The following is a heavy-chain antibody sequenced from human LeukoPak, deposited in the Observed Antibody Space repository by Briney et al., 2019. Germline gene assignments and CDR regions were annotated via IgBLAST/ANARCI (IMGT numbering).Heavy chain of an antibody. CDR3: ARAFYTDVDTALLTSLDF. V-gene: IGHV3-30*03. D-gene: IGHD5-18*01. CDR1: GFTFSSYG. CDR2: ISYDGSNK. Sequence: GGSLRLSCAASGFTFSSYGMHWVRQAPGKGLEWVADISYDGSNKYYADSVKGRFTISRDNAKNSLYLQMNSLRAEDTAVFYCARAFYTDVDTALLTSLDFWGQGTLVTVSS. J-gene: IGHJ4*02.